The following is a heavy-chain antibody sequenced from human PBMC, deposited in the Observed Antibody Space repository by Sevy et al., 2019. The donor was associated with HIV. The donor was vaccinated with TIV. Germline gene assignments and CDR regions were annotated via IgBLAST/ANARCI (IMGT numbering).Heavy chain of an antibody. Sequence: GGSLRLSCAASGFTFSIYWMTWVRQAPGKGLEWVANIKPDGSKKYYVDSVKGRFTISRDNAENSLYLQMNSLRAVDTAVYYCARAIALADSYWGQGTQVTVSS. CDR2: IKPDGSKK. J-gene: IGHJ4*02. D-gene: IGHD6-13*01. V-gene: IGHV3-7*01. CDR1: GFTFSIYW. CDR3: ARAIALADSY.